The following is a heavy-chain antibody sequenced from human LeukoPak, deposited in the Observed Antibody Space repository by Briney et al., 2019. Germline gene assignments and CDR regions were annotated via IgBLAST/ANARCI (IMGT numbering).Heavy chain of an antibody. D-gene: IGHD6-19*01. CDR1: GYTFSGYY. V-gene: IGHV1-2*02. CDR2: INPNRGGT. CDR3: ARGGWYADY. Sequence: ASVKVSCKASGYTFSGYYIHWVRQAPGQGLEWMGWINPNRGGTNYAQKFQGRVTMTRDTSISTAYMELSRLRSDDTAVYYCARGGWYADYWGQGTLVTVSS. J-gene: IGHJ4*02.